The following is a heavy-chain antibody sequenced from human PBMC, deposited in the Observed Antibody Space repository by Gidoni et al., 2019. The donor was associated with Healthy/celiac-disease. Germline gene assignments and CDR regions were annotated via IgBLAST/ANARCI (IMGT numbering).Heavy chain of an antibody. Sequence: QVQLVQSGAEVKKPGASVKVSCKASGYTFTGYYMHWVRQAPVQGLEWMGWINPNSGGTSISTAYMELSRLRSDDTAVYYCASGYYDSSGYPGSDAFDIWGQGTMVTVSS. CDR3: ASGYYDSSGYPGSDAFDI. J-gene: IGHJ3*02. CDR2: INPNSGG. D-gene: IGHD3-22*01. CDR1: GYTFTGYY. V-gene: IGHV1-2*02.